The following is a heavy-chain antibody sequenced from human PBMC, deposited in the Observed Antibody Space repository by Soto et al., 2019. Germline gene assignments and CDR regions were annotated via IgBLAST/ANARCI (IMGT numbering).Heavy chain of an antibody. CDR1: GYSFTSYW. V-gene: IGHV5-51*01. CDR3: ATCGGSCYGGGYFDY. CDR2: IYPGDSDT. Sequence: GESLKISCKGSGYSFTSYWIGWVRQMPGKGLEWMGIIYPGDSDTRYSPSFQGQVTISVDKSISTAYLQWSSLRASDTAMYYCATCGGSCYGGGYFDYWGQGTLVTVSS. J-gene: IGHJ4*02. D-gene: IGHD2-15*01.